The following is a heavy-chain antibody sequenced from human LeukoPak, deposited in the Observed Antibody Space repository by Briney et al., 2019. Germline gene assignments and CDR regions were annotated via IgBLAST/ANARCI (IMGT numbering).Heavy chain of an antibody. D-gene: IGHD2-21*01. CDR3: ARHLAARLGGARYSDY. CDR2: IYYSGST. J-gene: IGHJ4*02. Sequence: SETQSLACTVSGASISGYCWSWIRQPPGKGLEWIGYIYYSGSTNYNPSLKSRVTISVDTSRNQFSLKLSSVTAADTAVYYCARHLAARLGGARYSDYWGQG. V-gene: IGHV4-59*08. CDR1: GASISGYC.